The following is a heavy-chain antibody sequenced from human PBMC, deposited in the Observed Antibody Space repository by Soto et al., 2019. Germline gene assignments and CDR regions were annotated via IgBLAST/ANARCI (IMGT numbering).Heavy chain of an antibody. D-gene: IGHD6-19*01. CDR3: VRDRGWPLSFDV. V-gene: IGHV3-7*01. J-gene: IGHJ3*01. Sequence: EVQLVESGGDLVQPGGSLRLSCTTSGFIFNNHWMSWVRQAPVKGLEWVANIKEDGSVKTYVDSVKGRFTISRDNAKNSIYLQMDSLRVEDTAVYYCVRDRGWPLSFDVWGQGTMVTVSS. CDR1: GFIFNNHW. CDR2: IKEDGSVK.